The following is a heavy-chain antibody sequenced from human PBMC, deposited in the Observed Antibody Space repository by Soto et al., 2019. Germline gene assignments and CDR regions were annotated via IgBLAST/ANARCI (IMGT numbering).Heavy chain of an antibody. CDR3: ARLPNYYDSSGYYYARDYYGMDV. J-gene: IGHJ6*02. CDR2: INPNSGGT. Sequence: GASVKVSCKASGYTFTGYYMHWVRQAPGQGLEWMGWINPNSGGTNYAQKFQGRVTMTRDTSISTAYMELSRLRSDDTAVYYCARLPNYYDSSGYYYARDYYGMDVWGQGTTVTVSS. CDR1: GYTFTGYY. V-gene: IGHV1-2*02. D-gene: IGHD3-22*01.